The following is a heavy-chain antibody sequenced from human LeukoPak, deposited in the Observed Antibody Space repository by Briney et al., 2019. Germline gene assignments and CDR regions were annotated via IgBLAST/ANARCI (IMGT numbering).Heavy chain of an antibody. CDR3: ARGSRYYYGSGSYFRAEYFQH. Sequence: SETLSLTYAVYGGSFSGFYWRWMRHPPGKGLEWIGEINHSGSTNYNPSLKSRVTISVDTSKNQFSLKLSSVTAADTAVYYCARGSRYYYGSGSYFRAEYFQHWGQGTLVTVSS. V-gene: IGHV4-34*01. D-gene: IGHD3-10*01. J-gene: IGHJ1*01. CDR2: INHSGST. CDR1: GGSFSGFY.